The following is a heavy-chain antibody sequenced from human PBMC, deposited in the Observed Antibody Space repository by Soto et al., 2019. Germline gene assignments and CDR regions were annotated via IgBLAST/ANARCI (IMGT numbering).Heavy chain of an antibody. Sequence: QVQLVQSGAEVKKPGSSVKVSCKASGGTFSSYAISWVRQAPGQGLEWMGGIIPIFGTANYAQKFQGRVTITADESTSTAYMELSSLRSEDTAVYYCASNLLAGGAAAAYFQHWGQGTLVTVSS. CDR2: IIPIFGTA. CDR1: GGTFSSYA. J-gene: IGHJ1*01. V-gene: IGHV1-69*01. CDR3: ASNLLAGGAAAAYFQH. D-gene: IGHD2-21*01.